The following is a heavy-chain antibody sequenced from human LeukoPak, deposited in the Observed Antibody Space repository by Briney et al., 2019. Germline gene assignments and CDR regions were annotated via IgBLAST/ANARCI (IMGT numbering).Heavy chain of an antibody. D-gene: IGHD7-27*01. CDR1: GFTFSSYA. CDR3: AKGFHSGSNAYYFDY. J-gene: IGHJ4*02. V-gene: IGHV3-23*01. Sequence: PGGSLRLSCAASGFTFSSYAMTWVRQAPGKRLEWVSSIRGSGAITYYADSVKGRFTFSRDNSKNTLYLQMNSLRAEDTAVYYCAKGFHSGSNAYYFDYWGQGTLVTVSS. CDR2: IRGSGAIT.